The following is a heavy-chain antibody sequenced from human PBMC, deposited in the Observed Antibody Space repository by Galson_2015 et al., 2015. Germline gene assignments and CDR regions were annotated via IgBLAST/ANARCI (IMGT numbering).Heavy chain of an antibody. D-gene: IGHD3-22*01. CDR3: YYYYDSGNRYHVDY. J-gene: IGHJ4*02. CDR2: IKSKTDGGTT. CDR1: GFTFTNAW. V-gene: IGHV3-15*01. Sequence: SLRLSCAASGFTFTNAWMKWVRQAPGKGLEWVGRIKSKTDGGTTDHAAPVKGRFTLSRDDSKNTLYLQMNSLRTEDTAVYYCYYYYDSGNRYHVDYWGQGVLVTVSS.